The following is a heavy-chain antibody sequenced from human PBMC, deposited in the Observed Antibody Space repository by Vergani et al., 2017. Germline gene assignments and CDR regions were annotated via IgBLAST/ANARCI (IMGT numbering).Heavy chain of an antibody. CDR3: ANANSGYDGGYYWYFDL. V-gene: IGHV3-30*18. CDR2: ISYDGSNK. CDR1: GFTFSSYG. Sequence: QVQLVESGGGVVQPGRSLRLSCAASGFTFSSYGMHWVRQAPGKGLEWVAVISYDGSNKYYADSVKGRFTISRDNSKNTLYLQMNSLRAEDTALYYCANANSGYDGGYYWYFDLWGRGTLVTVSS. J-gene: IGHJ2*01. D-gene: IGHD5-12*01.